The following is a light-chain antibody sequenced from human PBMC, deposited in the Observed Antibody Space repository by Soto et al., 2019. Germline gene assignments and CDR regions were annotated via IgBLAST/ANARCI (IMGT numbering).Light chain of an antibody. CDR3: QQHSSYPGT. CDR2: DAS. J-gene: IGKJ5*01. CDR1: QSVSSY. V-gene: IGKV3-11*01. Sequence: DIEMKHSPASLSVSLCDRATLTFRASQSVSSYLAWYQQKPGQAPRLLIYDASSWATGIPSRFSGSGSGTDFTLTISSLDPEDFAVYYCQQHSSYPGTFGQGTQLEIK.